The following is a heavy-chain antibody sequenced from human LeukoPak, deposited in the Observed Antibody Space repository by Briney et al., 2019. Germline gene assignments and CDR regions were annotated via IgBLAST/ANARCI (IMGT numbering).Heavy chain of an antibody. Sequence: ASVKVSCKASGYTFTSYGISWVRQAPGQGLEWMGWISAYNGNTNYAQKLQGRVTMTTDTSTSTAYMELRSLRSDDTAVYYCARALTSYYDSSGYCYWGQGTLVTFSS. V-gene: IGHV1-18*01. J-gene: IGHJ4*02. CDR2: ISAYNGNT. CDR3: ARALTSYYDSSGYCY. D-gene: IGHD3-22*01. CDR1: GYTFTSYG.